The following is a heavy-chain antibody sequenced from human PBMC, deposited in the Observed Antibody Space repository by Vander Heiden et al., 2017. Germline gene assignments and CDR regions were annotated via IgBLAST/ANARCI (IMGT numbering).Heavy chain of an antibody. CDR1: AGSLSSSSYY. J-gene: IGHJ2*01. CDR3: ARQVAGWDWYFDL. V-gene: IGHV4-39*01. Sequence: QLQLQESGPGLVKPSETLSLTCTAPAGSLSSSSYYWGWIRQPPGKGLEWIGSIYYSGSTYYNPSLKSRVTISVDTSKNQFSLKLSSVTAADTAVYYCARQVAGWDWYFDLWGRGTLVTVSS. D-gene: IGHD6-19*01. CDR2: IYYSGST.